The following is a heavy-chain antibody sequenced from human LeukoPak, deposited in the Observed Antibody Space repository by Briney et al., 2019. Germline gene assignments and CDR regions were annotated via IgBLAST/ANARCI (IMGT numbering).Heavy chain of an antibody. CDR1: GGSISSSSYY. V-gene: IGHV4-39*07. Sequence: SETLSLTCTVSGGSISSSSYYWGWIRQPPGKGLEWIGSIYYSGSTYYNPSLKSRVTISVDTSKNQFSLKLSSVTAADTAVYYCAREWYYGGNRPDLYYYYYMDVWGKGTTVTVSS. D-gene: IGHD4-23*01. J-gene: IGHJ6*03. CDR3: AREWYYGGNRPDLYYYYYMDV. CDR2: IYYSGST.